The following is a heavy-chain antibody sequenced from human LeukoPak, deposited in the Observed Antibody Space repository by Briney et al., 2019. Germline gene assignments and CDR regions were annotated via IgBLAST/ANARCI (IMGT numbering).Heavy chain of an antibody. CDR1: GFTFSDYY. CDR3: ARENRRSYYDSSGFDC. J-gene: IGHJ4*02. D-gene: IGHD3-22*01. Sequence: GGSLRLSCAASGFTFSDYYMSWIRQAPGKGLEWVSYISSSGSTIYYAESVKGRFTISRDNSKNTLNLQMNSLRAEDTAVYYCARENRRSYYDSSGFDCWGQGTLVTVFS. CDR2: ISSSGSTI. V-gene: IGHV3-11*04.